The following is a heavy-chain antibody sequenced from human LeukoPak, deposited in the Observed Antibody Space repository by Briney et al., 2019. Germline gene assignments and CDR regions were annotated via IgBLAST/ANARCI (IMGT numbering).Heavy chain of an antibody. CDR1: GGSISGYY. CDR2: IYYSGST. J-gene: IGHJ5*02. V-gene: IGHV4-59*08. CDR3: ARRQLLWFGELLDWFDP. D-gene: IGHD3-10*01. Sequence: PSETLSLTCTVSGGSISGYYWSWIRQPPGKGLEWIGYIYYSGSTNYNPSLKSRVTISVDTSKNQFSLKLSSVTAADTAVYYCARRQLLWFGELLDWFDPWGQGTLVTVSS.